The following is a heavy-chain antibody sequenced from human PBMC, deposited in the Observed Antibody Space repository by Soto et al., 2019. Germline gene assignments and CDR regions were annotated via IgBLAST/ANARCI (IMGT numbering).Heavy chain of an antibody. CDR2: ISGGGDAT. D-gene: IGHD1-26*01. CDR3: ARKILGATSRPNYWYFDL. Sequence: EVQLLESGGGLVQPGGSLRLSCAGSGFTFINHAMNWVRQAPGKGLEWVSSISGGGDATFFGDSVRGRFTIPRDNSKNTVTLQMNSLGVDDTAVYYCARKILGATSRPNYWYFDLWGRGTLVTVSS. CDR1: GFTFINHA. J-gene: IGHJ2*01. V-gene: IGHV3-23*01.